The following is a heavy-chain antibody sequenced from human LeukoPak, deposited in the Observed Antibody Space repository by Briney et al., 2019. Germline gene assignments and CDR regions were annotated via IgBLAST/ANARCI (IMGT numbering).Heavy chain of an antibody. Sequence: GGSLRLSCAASGFTFSSYNMNWVRQAPGKGLEWVSSITSGSSYIYYADSVKGRFTISRDNAKNSLYLQMNSLRAEDTAVYYCARLGESPIYYYMDVWGKGTTVTVSS. CDR1: GFTFSSYN. V-gene: IGHV3-21*01. CDR3: ARLGESPIYYYMDV. D-gene: IGHD3-16*01. J-gene: IGHJ6*03. CDR2: ITSGSSYI.